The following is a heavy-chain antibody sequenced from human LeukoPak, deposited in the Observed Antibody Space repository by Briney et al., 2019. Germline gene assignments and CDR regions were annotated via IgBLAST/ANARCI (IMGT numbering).Heavy chain of an antibody. V-gene: IGHV4-39*07. CDR3: AGDYDSSGYYYDY. CDR1: GASITSRGYC. CDR2: IYYTGST. J-gene: IGHJ4*02. D-gene: IGHD3-22*01. Sequence: SETLSLTCTVSGASITSRGYCWGWIRQPRGKGLEWIGSIYYTGSTYYNPSLKSQVTISVDTSKNQFSLKLNSVTAADTAVYYCAGDYDSSGYYYDYWGQGTLVTVSS.